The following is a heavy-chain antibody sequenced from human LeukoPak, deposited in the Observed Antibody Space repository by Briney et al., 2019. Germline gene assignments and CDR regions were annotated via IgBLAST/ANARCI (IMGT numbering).Heavy chain of an antibody. J-gene: IGHJ5*02. Sequence: GGSLRLSCAASGFTFSSYGMSWVRQAPGKGLEWVPAISGSGGSTYYADSVKGRFTISRDNSKNTLYLQMNSLRAEDTAVYYCAKGSFGYYGSGSYYNDNWFDPWGQGTLVTVSS. CDR1: GFTFSSYG. CDR3: AKGSFGYYGSGSYYNDNWFDP. CDR2: ISGSGGST. D-gene: IGHD3-10*01. V-gene: IGHV3-23*01.